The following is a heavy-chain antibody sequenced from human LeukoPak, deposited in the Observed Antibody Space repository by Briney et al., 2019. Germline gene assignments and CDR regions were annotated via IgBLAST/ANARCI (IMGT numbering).Heavy chain of an antibody. V-gene: IGHV3-48*03. J-gene: IGHJ6*03. CDR1: GFTFSSYE. D-gene: IGHD4-11*01. Sequence: GGSLRLSCAASGFTFSSYEMNWVRQAPGKGLEWVSYISSIGSTIYYADSVKGRFTISRDNAKNSLYRQMSSLRAEDTAVYYCTRVEETATTAAIIRKYSYYYYYMDVWGKGNTVTVSS. CDR3: TRVEETATTAAIIRKYSYYYYYMDV. CDR2: ISSIGSTI.